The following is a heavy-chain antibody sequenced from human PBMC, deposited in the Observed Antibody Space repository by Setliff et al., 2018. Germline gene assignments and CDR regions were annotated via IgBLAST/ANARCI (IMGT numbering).Heavy chain of an antibody. Sequence: SLKISCAGSGFTFNTYWMTWVRQAPGKGLEWVASITHDGSKTYILDSVKGRSTISRDNTKNSLYLQMNSLRGEDTAVYHCTRDQDYYGMDVWGQGTTVTVSS. V-gene: IGHV3-7*01. CDR3: TRDQDYYGMDV. CDR1: GFTFNTYW. CDR2: ITHDGSKT. J-gene: IGHJ6*02.